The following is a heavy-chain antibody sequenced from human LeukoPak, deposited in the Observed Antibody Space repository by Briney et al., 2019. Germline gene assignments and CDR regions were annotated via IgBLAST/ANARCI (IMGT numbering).Heavy chain of an antibody. CDR3: AILPRDYYYDSSGYLPGAFDI. D-gene: IGHD3-22*01. CDR2: IIPILGIA. CDR1: GGTFSSYA. Sequence: ASVKVSSKASGGTFSSYAISWVRQAPGQGLEWMGRIIPILGIANYAQKFQGRVTITADKSTSTAYMELSSLRSEDTAVYYCAILPRDYYYDSSGYLPGAFDIWGQGTMVTVSS. V-gene: IGHV1-69*04. J-gene: IGHJ3*02.